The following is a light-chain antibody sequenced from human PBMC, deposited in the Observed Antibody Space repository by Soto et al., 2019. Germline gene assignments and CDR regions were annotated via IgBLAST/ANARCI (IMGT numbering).Light chain of an antibody. V-gene: IGLV1-47*01. CDR1: TSNIGSNH. CDR3: QSYDSSLSGYV. Sequence: QSVLTQPPSASGTPGQRVTISCSGSTSNIGSNHVYWYQQFPGMAPKLLMYRSDQRPTGVPDRFSGSRSGTSASLAITGLQAEDEAEYYCQSYDSSLSGYVFGTGTKVTVL. J-gene: IGLJ1*01. CDR2: RSD.